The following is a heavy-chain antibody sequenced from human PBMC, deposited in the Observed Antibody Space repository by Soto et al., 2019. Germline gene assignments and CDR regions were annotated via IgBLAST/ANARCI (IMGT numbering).Heavy chain of an antibody. J-gene: IGHJ5*02. CDR1: GGTFSSYT. CDR3: ARARDCSGGSCYDWFDP. CDR2: IIPILGIA. Sequence: ASVKVSCKASGGTFSSYTISWVRQAPGQGLEWMGRIIPILGIANYAQKFQGRVTITADKSTSTAYMELSSLRSEDTAVYYCARARDCSGGSCYDWFDPWGQGTLVTVSS. D-gene: IGHD2-15*01. V-gene: IGHV1-69*02.